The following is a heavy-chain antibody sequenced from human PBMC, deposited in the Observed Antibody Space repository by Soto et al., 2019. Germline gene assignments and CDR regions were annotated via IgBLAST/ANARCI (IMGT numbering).Heavy chain of an antibody. J-gene: IGHJ4*02. CDR3: ARGRISSGWRIDY. D-gene: IGHD6-19*01. CDR1: GGSISSYY. V-gene: IGHV4-59*01. CDR2: IYYSGST. Sequence: SETLSLTCTVSGGSISSYYWSWIRQPPGKGLEWIGYIYYSGSTNYNPSLKSRVTISVDTSKNQFSLKLSSVTAADTAVYYCARGRISSGWRIDYWGQGTLVTVSS.